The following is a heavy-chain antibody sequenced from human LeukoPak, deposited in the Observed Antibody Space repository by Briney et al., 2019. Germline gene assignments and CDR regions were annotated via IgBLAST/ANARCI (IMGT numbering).Heavy chain of an antibody. Sequence: GGSLRLSCAPSGFTFSIYSMNWARQPPGRGLEWVSYISISSSTIYYADSVKCRFTISRDNAKNSLNLQMNSLRAEDTAVYYCAELGITMIGGVWGKGTTVTISS. CDR1: GFTFSIYS. CDR2: ISISSSTI. D-gene: IGHD3-10*02. V-gene: IGHV3-48*04. J-gene: IGHJ6*04. CDR3: AELGITMIGGV.